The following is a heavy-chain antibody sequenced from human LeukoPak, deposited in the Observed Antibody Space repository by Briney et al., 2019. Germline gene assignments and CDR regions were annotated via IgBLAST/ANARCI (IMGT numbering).Heavy chain of an antibody. J-gene: IGHJ4*02. CDR3: ARGGPRTVTTGHGFDY. Sequence: ASVKVSCKASGYTFNSYYMHWVRQAPGQGLEWMGIINPSGGSTSYAQKFQGRVTMTRDTSTSTVYMELSSLRSEDTAVYYCARGGPRTVTTGHGFDYWGQGTLVTVSS. D-gene: IGHD4-11*01. CDR1: GYTFNSYY. V-gene: IGHV1-46*02. CDR2: INPSGGST.